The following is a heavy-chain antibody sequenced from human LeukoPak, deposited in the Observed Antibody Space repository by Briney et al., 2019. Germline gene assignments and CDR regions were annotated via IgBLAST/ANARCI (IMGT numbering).Heavy chain of an antibody. CDR1: GYTFTSYD. D-gene: IGHD2-2*02. J-gene: IGHJ6*02. CDR3: AAAPRYCSSTSCYSPPYYGMDV. CDR2: MNPNSGNT. Sequence: ASEKVSCKASGYTFTSYDINWVRQATGQGLEWMGWMNPNSGNTGYAQKFQGRVTMTRNTSISTAYMELSSLRSEDTAVYYCAAAPRYCSSTSCYSPPYYGMDVWGQGTTVTVSS. V-gene: IGHV1-8*01.